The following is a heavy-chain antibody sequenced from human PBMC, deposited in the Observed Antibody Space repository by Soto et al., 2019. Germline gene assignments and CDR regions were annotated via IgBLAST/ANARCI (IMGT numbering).Heavy chain of an antibody. CDR2: IYYSAST. CDR3: ARHAYDCSGYYLTPQAFDI. Sequence: PSETLSLTCTVSAGSISSGDYYWSWIRQPPGKGLEWIGYIYYSASTYYNPSLKSRVTISVDTSKNQFSLKLSSVTAADTAVYYCARHAYDCSGYYLTPQAFDIWGQGTRVTVSS. D-gene: IGHD3-22*01. J-gene: IGHJ3*02. V-gene: IGHV4-30-4*01. CDR1: AGSISSGDYY.